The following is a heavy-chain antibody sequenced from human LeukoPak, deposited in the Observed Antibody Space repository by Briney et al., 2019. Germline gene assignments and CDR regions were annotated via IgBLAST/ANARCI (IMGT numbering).Heavy chain of an antibody. CDR3: ARVRPNWNDGSFDY. CDR1: GASITNYY. CDR2: IYPSGST. V-gene: IGHV4-4*07. J-gene: IGHJ4*02. Sequence: SETLSLTCTVSGASITNYYWSWIRQSAGKGLEWIGRIYPSGSTHSNPSLKSRVTMSLDTSKNQFSLGLSSVTAADTAVYYCARVRPNWNDGSFDYWGQGTLVTVSS. D-gene: IGHD1-1*01.